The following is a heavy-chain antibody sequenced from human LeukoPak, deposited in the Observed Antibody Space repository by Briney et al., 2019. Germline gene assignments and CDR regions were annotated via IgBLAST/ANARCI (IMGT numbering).Heavy chain of an antibody. D-gene: IGHD2-15*01. CDR2: ISSSSSYI. CDR3: ARDCGSCYSNAFDI. Sequence: GGSLRLSCAASGFTFSSYSMNWVRQAPGKGLEWVSSISSSSSYIYYADSVKGRFTISRDNAKNSLYLQMNSLRAEDTAVYYCARDCGSCYSNAFDIWGQGTMVTVSS. V-gene: IGHV3-21*01. J-gene: IGHJ3*02. CDR1: GFTFSSYS.